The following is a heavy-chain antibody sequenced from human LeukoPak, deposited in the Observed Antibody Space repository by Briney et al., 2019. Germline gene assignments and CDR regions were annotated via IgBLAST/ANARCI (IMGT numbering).Heavy chain of an antibody. V-gene: IGHV4-59*01. CDR3: ARSTGAMIASRVWFDP. D-gene: IGHD3-22*01. J-gene: IGHJ5*02. CDR1: GGSISSYY. Sequence: PSETLSLTCTVSGGSISSYYWSWIRQPPGKGLEWIGYIYYSGGTNYNPSLESRVTISVDTSKNQFSLKLTSVTAADTAVYYCARSTGAMIASRVWFDPWGQGTLVTLSS. CDR2: IYYSGGT.